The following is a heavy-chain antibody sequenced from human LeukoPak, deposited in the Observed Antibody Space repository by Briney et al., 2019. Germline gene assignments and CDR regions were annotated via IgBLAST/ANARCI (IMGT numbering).Heavy chain of an antibody. Sequence: GGSLRLSCAASGFTFRSFAMSWVRQAPVKGLHWVSTITGSGGTTFYTDSVKGRFTISRDNSKNTLYLQLNSLRAEDTAVYYCARVTVIQLFDYWGQGTLVTVSS. D-gene: IGHD3-16*02. CDR3: ARVTVIQLFDY. CDR1: GFTFRSFA. CDR2: ITGSGGTT. J-gene: IGHJ4*02. V-gene: IGHV3-23*01.